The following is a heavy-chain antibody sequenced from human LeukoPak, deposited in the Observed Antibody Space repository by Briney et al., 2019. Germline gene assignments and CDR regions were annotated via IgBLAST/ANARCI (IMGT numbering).Heavy chain of an antibody. CDR2: INSDGSST. J-gene: IGHJ2*01. Sequence: GGSLRLSCAASGFTFSNYWMHWVRQAPGKGLVWVSRINSDGSSTIYADSVKGRFTISRDNAKNTLYLQMNSLRAEDTAVYYCARESAYYGDPGGYWYFDLWGRGTLVTVSS. CDR1: GFTFSNYW. V-gene: IGHV3-74*01. D-gene: IGHD4-17*01. CDR3: ARESAYYGDPGGYWYFDL.